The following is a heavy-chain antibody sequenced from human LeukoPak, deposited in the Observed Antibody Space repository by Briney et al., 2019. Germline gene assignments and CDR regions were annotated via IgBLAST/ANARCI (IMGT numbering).Heavy chain of an antibody. CDR1: GFIFSSYW. Sequence: GGSLRLSCAASGFIFSSYWMSWVRQAPGKGLEWVANIKQDGSEKYYVDSVKGRFTISRDNAKNSLYLQMNSLRAEDTAVYYCASLYSSGWTRDYWGQGTLVTVSS. CDR2: IKQDGSEK. D-gene: IGHD6-19*01. CDR3: ASLYSSGWTRDY. V-gene: IGHV3-7*01. J-gene: IGHJ4*02.